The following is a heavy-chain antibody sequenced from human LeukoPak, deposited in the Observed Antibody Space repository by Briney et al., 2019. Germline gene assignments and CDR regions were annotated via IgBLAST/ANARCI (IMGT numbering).Heavy chain of an antibody. J-gene: IGHJ4*02. V-gene: IGHV1-46*01. CDR1: GYTFTSYY. CDR3: ARDRAPLGWAARALGYFDY. D-gene: IGHD6-6*01. Sequence: ASVKVSCKASGYTFTSYYMHWVRQAPGQGLEWMGIINPSGGSTSYAQKFQGRVTMTRDTSTSTVYMELSSLRSEDTAVYYCARDRAPLGWAARALGYFDYWGQGTLVTVSS. CDR2: INPSGGST.